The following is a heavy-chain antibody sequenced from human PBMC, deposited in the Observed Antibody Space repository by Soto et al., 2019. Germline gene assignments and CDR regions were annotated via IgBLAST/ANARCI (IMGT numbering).Heavy chain of an antibody. CDR2: IGAGADT. Sequence: GGSLRLSCETSGFTFSRYDFHWVRQASGQGLEWVSGIGAGADTYYSDSVKGRFTISRDDSQHTLFLQMSSLRAEDTAVYYCAKPSEPFRASYYFDSWGQGTLVTVSS. V-gene: IGHV3-13*04. CDR3: AKPSEPFRASYYFDS. J-gene: IGHJ4*02. D-gene: IGHD1-26*01. CDR1: GFTFSRYD.